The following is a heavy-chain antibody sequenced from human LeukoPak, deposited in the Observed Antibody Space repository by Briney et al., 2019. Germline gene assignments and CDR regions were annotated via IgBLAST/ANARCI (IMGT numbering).Heavy chain of an antibody. V-gene: IGHV4-59*01. J-gene: IGHJ6*03. CDR3: ARAETYYYGSWSYYYYMGV. D-gene: IGHD3-10*01. Sequence: PSETLSLTCTVSGGSIDSYYWSWIRQPPGKGLEWIGYIYYSGSTKYNPSLKSRVTISVDTSKNQFSLKLSSVTAADTAVYYCARAETYYYGSWSYYYYMGVWGKGTTVTISS. CDR1: GGSIDSYY. CDR2: IYYSGST.